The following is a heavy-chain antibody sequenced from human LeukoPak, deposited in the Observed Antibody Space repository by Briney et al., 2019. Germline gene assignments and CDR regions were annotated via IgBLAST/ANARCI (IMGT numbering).Heavy chain of an antibody. Sequence: PSETLSLTCTVSGGSISSSSYYWGWIRQPPGKGLDRIGSIYYSGSTYYNPSLKSRVTISVDTSKNQFSLKLSSVTAADTAVYYCACTRITMIVVVHSGLDYWGQGTLVTVSS. CDR3: ACTRITMIVVVHSGLDY. V-gene: IGHV4-39*01. J-gene: IGHJ4*02. CDR1: GGSISSSSYY. CDR2: IYYSGST. D-gene: IGHD3-22*01.